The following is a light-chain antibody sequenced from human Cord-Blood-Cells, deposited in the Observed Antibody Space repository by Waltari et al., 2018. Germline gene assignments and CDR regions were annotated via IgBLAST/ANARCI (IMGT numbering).Light chain of an antibody. CDR2: AAS. Sequence: DIQMTHSPSSLSASVGDRVPITCRASQSISSYLNWYQQKPGKAPNLLIYAASSLQSGVPSRFSGSGSGTDFTLTISSLQPEDVATYYCQQSYSTPRTFGQGTKVEIK. CDR3: QQSYSTPRT. V-gene: IGKV1-39*01. J-gene: IGKJ1*01. CDR1: QSISSY.